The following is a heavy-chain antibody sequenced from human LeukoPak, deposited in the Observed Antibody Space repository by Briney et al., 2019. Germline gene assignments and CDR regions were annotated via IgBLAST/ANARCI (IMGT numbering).Heavy chain of an antibody. J-gene: IGHJ3*01. Sequence: GGSLRLSCAASGFTFSSYAMSWVRQAPGKGLEWVSAISGSGGSTYYADSVKGRFTISRDNSKNTLYLQMNSLRAEVTAVYYWAKDPRTYYYDSSGYSYWGQGTMVTVSS. CDR3: AKDPRTYYYDSSGYSY. CDR1: GFTFSSYA. D-gene: IGHD3-22*01. V-gene: IGHV3-23*01. CDR2: ISGSGGST.